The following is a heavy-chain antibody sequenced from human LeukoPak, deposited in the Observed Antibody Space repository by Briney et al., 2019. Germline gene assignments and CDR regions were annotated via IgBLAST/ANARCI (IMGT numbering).Heavy chain of an antibody. Sequence: ASVKVSCKASGYTLTELSMHWVRQAPGKGLEWMGGFDPEDGETIYAQKFQGRVTMTEDTSTDTAYMELSSLRSEDTAVYYCATAPIYDFWSGLYYFDYWGQGTLVTVSS. CDR1: GYTLTELS. D-gene: IGHD3-3*01. CDR2: FDPEDGET. CDR3: ATAPIYDFWSGLYYFDY. J-gene: IGHJ4*02. V-gene: IGHV1-24*01.